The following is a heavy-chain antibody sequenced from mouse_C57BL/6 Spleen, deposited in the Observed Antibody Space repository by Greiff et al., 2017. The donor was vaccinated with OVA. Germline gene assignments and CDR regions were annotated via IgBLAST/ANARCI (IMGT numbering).Heavy chain of an antibody. J-gene: IGHJ4*01. D-gene: IGHD1-1*01. Sequence: VQLKESGPELVKPGASVKISCKASGYSFTGYYMHWVKQSHGNILDWIGYIYPYNGVSSYNQKFKGKATLTVDKSSSTAYMELRSLTSEDSAVYYCARGITTVVATRAMDYWGQGTSVTVSS. CDR2: IYPYNGVS. CDR3: ARGITTVVATRAMDY. CDR1: GYSFTGYY. V-gene: IGHV1-31*01.